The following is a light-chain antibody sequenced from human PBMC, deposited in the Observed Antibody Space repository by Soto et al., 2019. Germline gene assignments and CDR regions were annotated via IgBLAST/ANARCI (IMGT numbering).Light chain of an antibody. CDR1: SSDVGGYNY. V-gene: IGLV2-14*03. J-gene: IGLJ2*01. Sequence: QSALTQPASVSGSPGQSITISCTGTSSDVGGYNYVSWYQLHPGKPPKLMIYDVSIRPSGVSNRFSGSKSGNTASLTISGLQAEYETDYYCSSYTSRSSVVFGGGTKLTVL. CDR2: DVS. CDR3: SSYTSRSSVV.